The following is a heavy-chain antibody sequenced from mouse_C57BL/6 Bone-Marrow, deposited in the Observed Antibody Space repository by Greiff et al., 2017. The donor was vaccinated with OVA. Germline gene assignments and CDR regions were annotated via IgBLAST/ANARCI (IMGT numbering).Heavy chain of an antibody. V-gene: IGHV1-59*01. CDR2: IDPSDSYT. Sequence: QVQLQQPGAELVRPGTSVKLSCKASGYTFTSYWMHWVKQRPGQGLEWIGVIDPSDSYTNYNQKFKGKATLTVDTYSSTAYMQLSSLTSEDSAVYYCAVKKELRDYWGQGTTLTVSS. CDR3: AVKKELRDY. J-gene: IGHJ2*01. CDR1: GYTFTSYW.